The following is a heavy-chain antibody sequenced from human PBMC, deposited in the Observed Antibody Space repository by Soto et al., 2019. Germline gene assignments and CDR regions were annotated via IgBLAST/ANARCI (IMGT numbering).Heavy chain of an antibody. Sequence: QVQLVQSGAEVKKPGSSVKVYCKASGGTFSSYAISWVRQAPGQGLEWMGGIIPIFGTANYAQKFQGRVTITADESTSTAYMELSRLIYEDTAVYYCARGVGSIAYCGGACQYYFDYWCQGTLVTVSS. CDR1: GGTFSSYA. D-gene: IGHD2-21*02. CDR3: ARGVGSIAYCGGACQYYFDY. CDR2: IIPIFGTA. V-gene: IGHV1-69*01. J-gene: IGHJ4*02.